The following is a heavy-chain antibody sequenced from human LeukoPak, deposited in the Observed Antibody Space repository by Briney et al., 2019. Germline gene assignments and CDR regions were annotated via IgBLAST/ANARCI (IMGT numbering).Heavy chain of an antibody. J-gene: IGHJ4*02. D-gene: IGHD6-19*01. V-gene: IGHV3-74*01. Sequence: GGSLRLSCAASGFMLSSTWMHWVRQAPGRGLVWVSRINSDATSTSYADSVRGRFTISRDDAKNTMYLQMNSLRAEDTAMYYCARASSGWFHDWGQGTLVTVSS. CDR3: ARASSGWFHD. CDR1: GFMLSSTW. CDR2: INSDATST.